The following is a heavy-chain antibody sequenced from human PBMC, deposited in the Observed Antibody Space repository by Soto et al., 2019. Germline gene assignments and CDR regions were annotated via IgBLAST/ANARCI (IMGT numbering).Heavy chain of an antibody. CDR3: ARDCSSGSCYDY. D-gene: IGHD2-15*01. Sequence: QVQLQESGPGLVKPSETLSLTCTVSGGSMSSFYWSWIRQPPGKGLEWIGYIYYSGSTKYNPSLKSRGNISVDTSKNQFSLKLSAVTAADTAVYYWARDCSSGSCYDYWGQGTLVTVSS. J-gene: IGHJ4*02. CDR2: IYYSGST. CDR1: GGSMSSFY. V-gene: IGHV4-59*01.